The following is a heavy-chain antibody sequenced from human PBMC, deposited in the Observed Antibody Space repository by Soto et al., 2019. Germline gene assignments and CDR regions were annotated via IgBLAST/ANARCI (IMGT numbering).Heavy chain of an antibody. J-gene: IGHJ4*02. Sequence: QVQLVQSGAEVKKPGASVKVSCKTSGYTFTSYHISWVRQAPGQGLEWMGWISAYNTNTNDAQKFQGRVTMTTDTLPSTAYMELRSLRSDDTAVYYCARDTPPTDYWGQGTLVTVSS. CDR2: ISAYNTNT. V-gene: IGHV1-18*01. CDR1: GYTFTSYH. CDR3: ARDTPPTDY.